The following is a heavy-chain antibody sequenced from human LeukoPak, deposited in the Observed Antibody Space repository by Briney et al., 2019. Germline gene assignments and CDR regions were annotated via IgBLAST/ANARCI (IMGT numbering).Heavy chain of an antibody. Sequence: ASVKVSCKASGYTFTGYYMHWVRQAPGQGLEWMGWINPNSGGTNYAQKFQGRVTMTRDTSISTAYMELSRLRFDDTAVYYCAREPSTYCSSTSCRIGFYGMDVWGQGTTVTVSS. CDR3: AREPSTYCSSTSCRIGFYGMDV. CDR2: INPNSGGT. J-gene: IGHJ6*02. V-gene: IGHV1-2*02. CDR1: GYTFTGYY. D-gene: IGHD2-2*01.